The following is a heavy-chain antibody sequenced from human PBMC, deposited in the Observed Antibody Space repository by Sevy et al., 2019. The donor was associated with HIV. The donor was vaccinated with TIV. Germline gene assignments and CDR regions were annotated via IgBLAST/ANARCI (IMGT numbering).Heavy chain of an antibody. CDR1: GFTFSDYY. Sequence: GGSLGLSCAASGFTFSDYYMSWIRQAPGKGLEWVSYISSSGSTIYYADSVKGRFTISRDNAKNSLYLQMNSLRAEDTAVYYCARDVAYYGSGSYYQYYYGMDVWGQGTTVTVSS. CDR2: ISSSGSTI. J-gene: IGHJ6*02. CDR3: ARDVAYYGSGSYYQYYYGMDV. D-gene: IGHD3-10*01. V-gene: IGHV3-11*01.